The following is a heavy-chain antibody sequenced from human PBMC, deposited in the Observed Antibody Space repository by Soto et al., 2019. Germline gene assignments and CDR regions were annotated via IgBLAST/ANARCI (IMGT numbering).Heavy chain of an antibody. CDR2: INSDGSNT. Sequence: GGSLRLSCAASGFTFSSFWMHWVRQAPGEGLVWVSRINSDGSNTNYADSVKGRFTISRDNAKNTLYLQMNSLRAEDTAVYYCARGGVPAAMSYWRQGTLVTVS. D-gene: IGHD2-2*01. V-gene: IGHV3-74*01. CDR3: ARGGVPAAMSY. J-gene: IGHJ4*02. CDR1: GFTFSSFW.